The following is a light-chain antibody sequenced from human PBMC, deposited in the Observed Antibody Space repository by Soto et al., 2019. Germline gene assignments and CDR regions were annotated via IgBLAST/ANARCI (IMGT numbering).Light chain of an antibody. J-gene: IGKJ2*01. CDR1: QSIYINY. CDR3: QQYGSSPYT. Sequence: EIVLTQSPGTLSLSPGERATLSCRASQSIYINYLAWYQHKPGQAPRLLISGASTRATGIPDRFSGSGSGTDFTLTISRLDPEDFAVYICQQYGSSPYTFGQGTSVEIK. CDR2: GAS. V-gene: IGKV3-20*01.